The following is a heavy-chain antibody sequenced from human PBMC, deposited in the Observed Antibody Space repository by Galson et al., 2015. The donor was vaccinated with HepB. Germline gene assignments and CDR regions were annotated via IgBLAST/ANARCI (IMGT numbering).Heavy chain of an antibody. CDR2: IYYSGST. J-gene: IGHJ4*02. V-gene: IGHV4-59*01. CDR1: GGSIRGYY. D-gene: IGHD6-19*01. CDR3: ARMGWYPNNYYFDY. Sequence: LSLTCTVSGGSIRGYYWSWIRQPPGKGLEWIGNIYYSGSTNYNPSLKSRLPISVDTSKDQFSLKLSSVTAADTAVYYCARMGWYPNNYYFDYWGQGTLGTVSS.